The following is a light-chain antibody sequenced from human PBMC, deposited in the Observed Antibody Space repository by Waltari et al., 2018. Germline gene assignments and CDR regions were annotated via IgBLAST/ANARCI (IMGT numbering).Light chain of an antibody. CDR2: GAS. CDR3: QHYVRLPAT. J-gene: IGKJ1*01. Sequence: SVFTQSPGPLSLSPGERATLSCRASQSVSRSLAWYQQKPGQAPKLLIYGASTRAAGSPDGFTGSGAWTDFSLTISSREPEDFAIYFCQHYVRLPATFGQGTKVEIK. CDR1: QSVSRS. V-gene: IGKV3-20*01.